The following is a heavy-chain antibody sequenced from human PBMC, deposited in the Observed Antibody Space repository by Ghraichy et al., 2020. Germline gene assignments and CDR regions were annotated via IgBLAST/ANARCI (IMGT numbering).Heavy chain of an antibody. CDR1: GFTFSSYS. V-gene: IGHV3-21*01. CDR3: ARVREYRSGGSCHGMDV. D-gene: IGHD2-15*01. J-gene: IGHJ6*02. Sequence: GGSLRLSCAASGFTFSSYSMNWVRQAPGKGLEWVSSISSSSSYIYYADSVKGRFTISRDNAKNSLYLQMNSLRAEDTAEYYCARVREYRSGGSCHGMDVWGQGTTVTVSS. CDR2: ISSSSSYI.